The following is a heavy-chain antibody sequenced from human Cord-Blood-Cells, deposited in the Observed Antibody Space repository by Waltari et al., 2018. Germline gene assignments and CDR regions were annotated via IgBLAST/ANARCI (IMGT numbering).Heavy chain of an antibody. CDR3: ARLVGSGSYYYYYYYMDV. V-gene: IGHV4-39*07. CDR2: IYYSGST. J-gene: IGHJ6*03. Sequence: QLQLQESGPGLVKPSETLSPTCTVSGGSISSSSYYWGWIRQPPRKGLEWIGSIYYSGSTYYNPSLKSRVTISVDTSKNQFSLKLSSVTAADTAVYYCARLVGSGSYYYYYYYMDVWGKGTTVTVSS. D-gene: IGHD1-26*01. CDR1: GGSISSSSYY.